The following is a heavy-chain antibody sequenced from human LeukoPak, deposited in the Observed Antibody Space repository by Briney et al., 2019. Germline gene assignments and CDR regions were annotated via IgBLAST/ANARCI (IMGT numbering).Heavy chain of an antibody. CDR2: IHYSGST. J-gene: IGHJ4*02. V-gene: IGHV4-59*08. CDR1: GGSISNYY. CDR3: ARSYCSSISCYSYFDY. Sequence: KPSETLSLTCTVSGGSISNYYWSWIRQPPGKGLEWIGYIHYSGSTNYNPSLKSRVTMSVDTSKNQFSLRLSSVTAADTAVYYCARSYCSSISCYSYFDYWGQGTLVTVSS. D-gene: IGHD2-2*01.